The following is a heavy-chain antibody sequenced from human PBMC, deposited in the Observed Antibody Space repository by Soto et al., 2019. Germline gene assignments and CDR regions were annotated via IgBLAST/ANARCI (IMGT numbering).Heavy chain of an antibody. V-gene: IGHV1-18*01. J-gene: IGHJ3*02. CDR1: GYTFTSYG. CDR3: ARGLREVDIVVVVAATDDAFDI. Sequence: ASVKVSCKASGYTFTSYGISWVRQAPGQGLEWMGWISAYNGNTNYAQKLQGRVTMTTDTSTSTAYMELRSLRSDDTAVYYCARGLREVDIVVVVAATDDAFDIWGQGTMVTVSS. CDR2: ISAYNGNT. D-gene: IGHD2-15*01.